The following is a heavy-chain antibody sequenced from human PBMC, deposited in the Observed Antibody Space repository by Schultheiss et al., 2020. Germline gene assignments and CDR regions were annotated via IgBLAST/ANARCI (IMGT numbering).Heavy chain of an antibody. J-gene: IGHJ4*02. CDR2: ISSSSSYI. CDR3: AGGIAAPPWGSAFRGDY. V-gene: IGHV3-21*01. CDR1: GFTFSSYS. D-gene: IGHD6-6*01. Sequence: GGSLRLSCAASGFTFSSYSMNWVRQAPGKGLEWVSSISSSSSYIYYADSVKGRFTISRDNAKNSLYLQMNSLRAEDTAVYYCAGGIAAPPWGSAFRGDYWGQGTLVTVSS.